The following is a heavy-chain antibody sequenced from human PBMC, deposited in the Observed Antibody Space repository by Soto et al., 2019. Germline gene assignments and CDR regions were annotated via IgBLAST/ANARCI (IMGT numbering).Heavy chain of an antibody. CDR1: GFTFSTYW. CDR3: ARGMVYDTADIIRYYYYGMDV. Sequence: GGSLRLSCAVSGFTFSTYWMSWVRQAPGKGLEWVANIKQDGSEKYYVDSVKGRFTISRDNAKNSLYLLMNSLGAEDTAVYYCARGMVYDTADIIRYYYYGMDVWGQGTTVTVSS. D-gene: IGHD2-8*01. CDR2: IKQDGSEK. J-gene: IGHJ6*02. V-gene: IGHV3-7*01.